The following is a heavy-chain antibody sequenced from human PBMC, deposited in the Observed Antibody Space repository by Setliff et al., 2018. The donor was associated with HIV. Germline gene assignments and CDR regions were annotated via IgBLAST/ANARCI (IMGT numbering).Heavy chain of an antibody. CDR3: ARWTFLDYGVSSGDAFDF. V-gene: IGHV3-53*01. CDR1: GFTVSSKY. D-gene: IGHD4-17*01. Sequence: GGSLRLSCAASGFTVSSKYMSWVRQAPGKGLEWVSGTSSGGSTYDADSVKGRFPISRDSSRNTLYSQMNSLRVEDTAVYYGARWTFLDYGVSSGDAFDFWGQGTMVTVSS. CDR2: TSSGGST. J-gene: IGHJ3*01.